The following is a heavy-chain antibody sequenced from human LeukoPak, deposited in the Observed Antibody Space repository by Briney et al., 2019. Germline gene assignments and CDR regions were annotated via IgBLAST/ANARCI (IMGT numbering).Heavy chain of an antibody. CDR1: GGSIGTYY. D-gene: IGHD3-16*02. CDR3: ARHIGGGIEDMDV. CDR2: IYVTGT. J-gene: IGHJ6*03. Sequence: SETLSLTCTVSGGSIGTYYWSWVRQSPGTGLEWIGYIYVTGTRYNPYLQSRVTISVDRSRNQFFLRMTSVTAADTAVYYCARHIGGGIEDMDVWGRGTKVTVSS. V-gene: IGHV4-59*08.